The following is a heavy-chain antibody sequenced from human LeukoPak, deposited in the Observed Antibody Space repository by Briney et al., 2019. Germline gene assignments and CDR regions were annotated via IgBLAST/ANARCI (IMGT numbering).Heavy chain of an antibody. J-gene: IGHJ4*02. CDR3: ARESFIPSITIFGVVIIGRYFDY. CDR2: ISYDGSNK. Sequence: GGSLRLSCAASGFAFSSYAMHWVRQAPGKGLEWVAVISYDGSNKYYADSVKGRFTISRDNSKNTLYLQMNSLRAEDTAVYYCARESFIPSITIFGVVIIGRYFDYWGQGTLVTVSS. D-gene: IGHD3-3*01. CDR1: GFAFSSYA. V-gene: IGHV3-30-3*01.